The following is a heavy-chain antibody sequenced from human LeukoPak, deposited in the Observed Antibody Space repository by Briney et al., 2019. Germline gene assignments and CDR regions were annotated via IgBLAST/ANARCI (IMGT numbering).Heavy chain of an antibody. Sequence: GGALKTSFKGPGYGFTRYWIGWGRPVPGKGREWRGIIYSGDSDTRYTPSFQAQVTISAANSLSTAYLQCSSLKASDTAMYYCARLLYYDSSGYYYSLYYFDYWGQGTLVTVSS. CDR3: ARLLYYDSSGYYYSLYYFDY. V-gene: IGHV5-51*01. CDR2: IYSGDSDT. D-gene: IGHD3-22*01. J-gene: IGHJ4*02. CDR1: GYGFTRYW.